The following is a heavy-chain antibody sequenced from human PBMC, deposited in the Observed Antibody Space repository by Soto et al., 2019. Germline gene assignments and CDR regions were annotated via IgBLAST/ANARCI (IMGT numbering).Heavy chain of an antibody. CDR3: AKDPNVVVVPAATGGMDV. Sequence: ASVKVSCKASGYTFTDYYMHWVRQAPGQGLEWMGWINPKRGGTKYAQKFQGRVTMTRVTGISTAYMELSSLRSDDTALYYCAKDPNVVVVPAATGGMDVWGQGTTVTVSS. J-gene: IGHJ6*02. CDR1: GYTFTDYY. D-gene: IGHD2-2*01. V-gene: IGHV1-2*02. CDR2: INPKRGGT.